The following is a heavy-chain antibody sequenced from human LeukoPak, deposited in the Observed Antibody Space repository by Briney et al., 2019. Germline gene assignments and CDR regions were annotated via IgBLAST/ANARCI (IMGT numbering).Heavy chain of an antibody. CDR1: GFTFSSYG. J-gene: IGHJ3*02. CDR3: AKVTNPLKYIGAFDI. Sequence: GGSLRLSCAASGFTFSSYGMHWVRQAPGKGLEWVSAISGSGGSTYYADSVKGRFTISRDNSKNTLYLQMNSLRAEDTAVYYCAKVTNPLKYIGAFDIWGQGTMVTVSS. D-gene: IGHD2-8*01. CDR2: ISGSGGST. V-gene: IGHV3-23*01.